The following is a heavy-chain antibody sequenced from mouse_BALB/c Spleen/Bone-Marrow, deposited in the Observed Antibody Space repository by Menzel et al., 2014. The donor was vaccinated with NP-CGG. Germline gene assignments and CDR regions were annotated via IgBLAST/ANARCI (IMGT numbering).Heavy chain of an antibody. CDR1: GFTFSSYT. Sequence: EVHLVESGGGLVQPGGSLKLSCAASGFTFSSYTMSWVRQTPEKRLEWVAYISNGGGSTYYPDTVKGRFTTSRDNAKNTLHLQMSSLKSEDTAMYYCARQIYFPYFDYWGQGTTLTVSS. V-gene: IGHV5-12-2*01. J-gene: IGHJ2*01. CDR3: ARQIYFPYFDY. D-gene: IGHD2-1*01. CDR2: ISNGGGST.